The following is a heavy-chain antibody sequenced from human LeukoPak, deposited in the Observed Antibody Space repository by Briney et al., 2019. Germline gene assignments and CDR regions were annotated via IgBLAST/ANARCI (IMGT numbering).Heavy chain of an antibody. CDR3: ARGRSGSSSGWPKRYYFDY. D-gene: IGHD6-19*01. V-gene: IGHV4-39*07. CDR2: IYYSGST. Sequence: SETLSLTCTVSGGSISSGSYYWGWIRQPPGKGLEWIGSIYYSGSTYYNPSLKSRVTMSVDTSKNQFSLKLSSVTAADTAVYYCARGRSGSSSGWPKRYYFDYWGQGTLVTVSS. CDR1: GGSISSGSYY. J-gene: IGHJ4*02.